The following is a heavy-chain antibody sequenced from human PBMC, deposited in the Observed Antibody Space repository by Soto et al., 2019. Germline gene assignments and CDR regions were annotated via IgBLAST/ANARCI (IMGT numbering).Heavy chain of an antibody. D-gene: IGHD5-12*01. V-gene: IGHV3-21*04. Sequence: GSLRLACASSGFNLHSYTVNAVRQAPGKRLEWLSSISSSGYIFSTDSVRGRFTISRDNAKNTLYLQMNSLRAEDTAVYYCAKDGERWLQFVSYYFDYWGQGTLVTVSS. CDR2: ISSSGYI. J-gene: IGHJ4*02. CDR3: AKDGERWLQFVSYYFDY. CDR1: GFNLHSYT.